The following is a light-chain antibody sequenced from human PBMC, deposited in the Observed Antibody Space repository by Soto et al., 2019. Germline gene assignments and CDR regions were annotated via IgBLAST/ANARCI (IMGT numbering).Light chain of an antibody. CDR1: QSVRSER. CDR3: QQYDVSPIP. J-gene: IGKJ5*01. Sequence: EIVLPQSPDTLSLSPGARATLPCRGSQSVRSERLAWYQHKPGQAPRLLIFDASSRATGIPERFCGSGSGTDFTLTITSLEPEDFAVYFCQQYDVSPIPFGLGTRVEI. V-gene: IGKV3-20*01. CDR2: DAS.